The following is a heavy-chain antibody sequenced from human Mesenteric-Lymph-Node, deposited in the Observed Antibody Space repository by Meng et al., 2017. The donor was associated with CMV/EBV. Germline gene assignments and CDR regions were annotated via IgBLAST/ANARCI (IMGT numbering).Heavy chain of an antibody. CDR1: GFTFDDYA. Sequence: SLKISCAASGFTFDDYAMHWVRQAPGKGLEWVSGISWNSGSIGYADSVKGRFTISRDNAKNSLYLQMNSLRAEDTAVYHCARSLRSTRYYGMDVWGQGTTVTVSS. CDR3: ARSLRSTRYYGMDV. J-gene: IGHJ6*02. V-gene: IGHV3-9*01. D-gene: IGHD2-2*01. CDR2: ISWNSGSI.